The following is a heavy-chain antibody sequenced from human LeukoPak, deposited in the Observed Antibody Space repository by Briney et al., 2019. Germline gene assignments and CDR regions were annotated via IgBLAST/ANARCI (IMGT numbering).Heavy chain of an antibody. Sequence: GESLKISCKASGYSFTSCWIGWVRQMPGKGLEWMGIIYPGDSDTRYSPSFQGQVTISADKSINTAYLQWNSLKASDTAMYYCARFVGACSGGSCYSDYWGQGTLVTVSS. D-gene: IGHD2-15*01. V-gene: IGHV5-51*01. CDR3: ARFVGACSGGSCYSDY. J-gene: IGHJ4*02. CDR1: GYSFTSCW. CDR2: IYPGDSDT.